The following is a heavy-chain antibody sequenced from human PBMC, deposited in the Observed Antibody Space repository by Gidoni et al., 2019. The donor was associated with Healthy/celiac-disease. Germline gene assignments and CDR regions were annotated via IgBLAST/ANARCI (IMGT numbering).Heavy chain of an antibody. CDR2: IYYSGST. J-gene: IGHJ4*02. V-gene: IGHV4-39*07. Sequence: LQLQESGPGLVKPSETLSLTCTVSGGSISSSSYYWGWIRQPPGKGLEWIGSIYYSGSTYYNPSLKSRVTISVDTSKNQFSLKLSSVTAADTAVYYCARDCSGGSCYERFDYWGQGTLVTVSS. CDR3: ARDCSGGSCYERFDY. D-gene: IGHD2-15*01. CDR1: GGSISSSSYY.